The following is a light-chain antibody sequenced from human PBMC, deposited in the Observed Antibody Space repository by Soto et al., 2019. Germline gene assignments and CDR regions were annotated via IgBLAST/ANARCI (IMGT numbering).Light chain of an antibody. Sequence: QSVLTQSPSVSGAPGQRVAIFCTGTTSNIGSGHHVNWYQHLPGTAPKLLIYGDTNRPLGVPDRFSGSRSGTSASLAITGLQAEDEADYYCQSYDNSLNGYVFGGGTKLTVL. CDR3: QSYDNSLNGYV. CDR1: TSNIGSGHH. V-gene: IGLV1-40*01. J-gene: IGLJ2*01. CDR2: GDT.